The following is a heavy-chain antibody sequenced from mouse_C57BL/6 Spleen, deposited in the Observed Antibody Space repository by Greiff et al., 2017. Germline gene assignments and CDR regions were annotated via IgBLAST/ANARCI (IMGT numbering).Heavy chain of an antibody. J-gene: IGHJ2*01. V-gene: IGHV1-64*01. Sequence: QVQLQQPGAELVKPGASVKLSCKASGYTFTSYWMHWVKQRPGQGLEWIGMINPNSGSTKYNEKFKSKATLTVDKSSSTAYMQRSSLTSEDSAVYYCAREGFDGYYVDYWGQGTTLTVSS. CDR1: GYTFTSYW. CDR3: AREGFDGYYVDY. CDR2: INPNSGST. D-gene: IGHD2-3*01.